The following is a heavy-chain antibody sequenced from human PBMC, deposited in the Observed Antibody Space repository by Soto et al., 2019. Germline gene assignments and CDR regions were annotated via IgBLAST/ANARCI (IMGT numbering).Heavy chain of an antibody. CDR3: ARGVVVGSSTDY. Sequence: QVQLVESGGGVVQPGRSLRLSCAASGFTFSSFAMHWVRQSPGKGLEWVAVISYDASNIYYGDSMKGRFTISRDNSKNTLYLQMNSMRPEDTAVYYCARGVVVGSSTDYWGQRTLVTVSS. CDR2: ISYDASNI. CDR1: GFTFSSFA. J-gene: IGHJ4*02. V-gene: IGHV3-30*04. D-gene: IGHD2-15*01.